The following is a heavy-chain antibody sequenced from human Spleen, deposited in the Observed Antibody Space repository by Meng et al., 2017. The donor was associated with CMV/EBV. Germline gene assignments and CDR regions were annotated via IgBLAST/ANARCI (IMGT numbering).Heavy chain of an antibody. Sequence: SGYTFTGNHLHWVRQAPGQGLEWMGWIGPYNGDTNSAHNFQGRVTMTRDTSINTVYMELNRLTSDDTAIYYCARVGILHQRIGWLDPWGQGTLVTVSS. CDR3: ARVGILHQRIGWLDP. D-gene: IGHD3-3*01. J-gene: IGHJ5*02. CDR2: IGPYNGDT. V-gene: IGHV1-2*02. CDR1: GYTFTGNH.